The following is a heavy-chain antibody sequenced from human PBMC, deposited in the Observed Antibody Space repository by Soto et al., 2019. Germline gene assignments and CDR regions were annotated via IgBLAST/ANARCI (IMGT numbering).Heavy chain of an antibody. CDR3: ARGRSSVLMVYANSLDV. CDR2: INAGNGNT. D-gene: IGHD2-8*01. V-gene: IGHV1-3*01. J-gene: IGHJ6*02. CDR1: GYTFTSYA. Sequence: ASVKVSCKASGYTFTSYAMHWVRQAPGQRLEWMGWINAGNGNTKYSQKFQGRVTITRDTSASTAYMELSSLRSEDTAVYYCARGRSSVLMVYANSLDVWGQGTTVTVSS.